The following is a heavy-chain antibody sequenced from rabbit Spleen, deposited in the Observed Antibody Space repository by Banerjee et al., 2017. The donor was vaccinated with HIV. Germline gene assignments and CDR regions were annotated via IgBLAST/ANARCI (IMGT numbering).Heavy chain of an antibody. V-gene: IGHV1S40*01. CDR2: IYVGSGGGT. CDR1: GFSFSGAHY. J-gene: IGHJ6*01. CDR3: ARDSGTSFSSYGMDL. D-gene: IGHD8-1*01. Sequence: QSLEESGGDLVKPGASLTLTCTASGFSFSGAHYMCWVRQAPGKGLEWIACIYVGSGGGTKYASWAKGRFTISKTSSTTVTLQMTSLTAADTATYFCARDSGTSFSSYGMDLWGQGTLVTVS.